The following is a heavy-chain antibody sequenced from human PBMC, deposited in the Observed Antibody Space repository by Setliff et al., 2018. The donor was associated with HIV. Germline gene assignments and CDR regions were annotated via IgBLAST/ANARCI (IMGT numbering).Heavy chain of an antibody. CDR2: INSGTGNT. D-gene: IGHD4-17*01. V-gene: IGHV1-3*01. Sequence: GASVKVSCKASGFIFTNYGIHWVRQAPGHSLEWMGFINSGTGNTIYSQKFQGRATFSRDTSASTAYMELSSLRSEDTAVYYCANSVTDASYWYFIHWGRGSPVTVSS. CDR1: GFIFTNYG. J-gene: IGHJ2*01. CDR3: ANSVTDASYWYFIH.